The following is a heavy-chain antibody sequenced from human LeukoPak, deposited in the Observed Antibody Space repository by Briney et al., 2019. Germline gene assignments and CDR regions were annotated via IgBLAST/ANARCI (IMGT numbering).Heavy chain of an antibody. CDR2: ISYDRSNK. CDR1: GFTFSSYG. CDR3: AKEYYYDSSGYPIDY. D-gene: IGHD3-22*01. V-gene: IGHV3-30*18. J-gene: IGHJ4*02. Sequence: GGSLRLSCAASGFTFSSYGMHWVRQAPGKGLEWVAIISYDRSNKYYADSVKGRFTISRDNSKNTLYLQMNSLRAEDTAVYYCAKEYYYDSSGYPIDYWGQGTLVTVSS.